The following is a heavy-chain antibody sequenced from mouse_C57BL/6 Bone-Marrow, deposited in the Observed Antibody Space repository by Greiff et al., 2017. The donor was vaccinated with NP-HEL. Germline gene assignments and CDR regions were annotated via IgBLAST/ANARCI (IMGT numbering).Heavy chain of an antibody. CDR2: INPGSGGT. J-gene: IGHJ4*01. Sequence: QVQLKQSGAELVRPGTSVKVSCKASGYAFTNYLIEWVKQRPGQGLEWIGVINPGSGGTNYNEKFKGKATLTADKSSSTAYMQLSSLTSEDSAVYFCAREGGILPNLYAMDYWGQGTSVTVSS. V-gene: IGHV1-54*01. D-gene: IGHD6-1*01. CDR1: GYAFTNYL. CDR3: AREGGILPNLYAMDY.